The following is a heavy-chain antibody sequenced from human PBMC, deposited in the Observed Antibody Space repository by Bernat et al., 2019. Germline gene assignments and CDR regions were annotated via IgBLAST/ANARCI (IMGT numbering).Heavy chain of an antibody. CDR3: ARRSASRPWDY. D-gene: IGHD6-6*01. CDR2: IYYSGST. V-gene: IGHV4-39*01. Sequence: QLQLQESGPELVKPSETLSLTCTVSGGSISSSSYYWGWIRQPPGKGLEWIGSIYYSGSTYYNPSLKSRVTISVDTSKNQFSLKLSSVTAADTAVYYCARRSASRPWDYWGQGTLVTVSS. J-gene: IGHJ4*02. CDR1: GGSISSSSYY.